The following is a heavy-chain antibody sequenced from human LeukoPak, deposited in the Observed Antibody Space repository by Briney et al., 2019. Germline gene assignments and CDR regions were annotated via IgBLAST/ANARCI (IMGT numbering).Heavy chain of an antibody. D-gene: IGHD3-22*01. J-gene: IGHJ3*02. Sequence: ASVKVSCKASGYTFTSYAINWVRQATGQGLEWMGWMNPNSGNTGYAQKFQGGVTMTRNTSISTAYMELSSLRSEDTAVYYCARVSDYYDSSGYLEDAFDIWGQGTMVTVSS. CDR1: GYTFTSYA. V-gene: IGHV1-8*01. CDR3: ARVSDYYDSSGYLEDAFDI. CDR2: MNPNSGNT.